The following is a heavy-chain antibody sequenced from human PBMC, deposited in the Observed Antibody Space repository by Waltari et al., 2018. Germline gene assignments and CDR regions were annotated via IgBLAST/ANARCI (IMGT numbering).Heavy chain of an antibody. CDR1: GGSISSSSYY. CDR2: IYYGWGT. J-gene: IGHJ5*02. CDR3: ARHDGWNLRTAPFDP. D-gene: IGHD1-1*01. Sequence: QLQLQESGPGLVKPSETLSLTCTVSGGSISSSSYYWGWLRQPPGKGLGGIGSIYYGWGTCNNPRLRSRVTRSVDTSKNQCSLKLGFVTAADTAVYYCARHDGWNLRTAPFDPWGQGTLVTVSS. V-gene: IGHV4-39*01.